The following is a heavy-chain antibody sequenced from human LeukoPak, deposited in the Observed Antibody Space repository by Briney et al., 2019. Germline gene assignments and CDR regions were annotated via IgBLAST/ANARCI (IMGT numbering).Heavy chain of an antibody. D-gene: IGHD6-13*01. Sequence: PSQTLSLTCTVSGGSISSGSYYWSWIRQPAGKGREWIGRIYTSGSTNYNPSLKSRVTISVDTSKNQFSLKLSSVTAADTAVYYCARAEAAAGTDNWFDPWGQGTLVTVSS. CDR1: GGSISSGSYY. CDR2: IYTSGST. CDR3: ARAEAAAGTDNWFDP. V-gene: IGHV4-61*02. J-gene: IGHJ5*02.